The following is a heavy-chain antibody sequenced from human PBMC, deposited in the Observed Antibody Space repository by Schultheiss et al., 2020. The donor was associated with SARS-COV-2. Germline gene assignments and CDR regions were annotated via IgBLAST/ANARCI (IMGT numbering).Heavy chain of an antibody. J-gene: IGHJ4*02. V-gene: IGHV4-31*03. CDR2: IYYSGST. D-gene: IGHD1-1*01. Sequence: SQTLSLTCTVSGGSISSGAYYWSWIRQHPGKGLEWIGYIYYSGSTYYNPSLKSRVSISVDKSKNQFSLTLSSVTAADTALYFCARDTSEWNLVVWGQGTLVTVSS. CDR3: ARDTSEWNLVV. CDR1: GGSISSGAYY.